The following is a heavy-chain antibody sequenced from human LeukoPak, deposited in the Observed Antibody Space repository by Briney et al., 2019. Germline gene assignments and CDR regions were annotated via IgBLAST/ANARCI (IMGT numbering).Heavy chain of an antibody. CDR1: GYTFSRDG. J-gene: IGHJ4*02. V-gene: IGHV1-2*02. CDR3: ASPYSGSYYFGFDY. CDR2: INPNSGGT. D-gene: IGHD1-26*01. Sequence: ALVKVSCKGSGYTFSRDGITWVRQAPGQGLEWMGWINPNSGGTNYAQKFQGRVTMTRDTSISTAYMELSRLRSDDTAVYYCASPYSGSYYFGFDYWGQGTLVTVSS.